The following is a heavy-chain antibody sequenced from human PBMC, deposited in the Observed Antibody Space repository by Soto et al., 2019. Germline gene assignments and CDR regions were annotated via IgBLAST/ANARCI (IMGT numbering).Heavy chain of an antibody. D-gene: IGHD2-2*01. Sequence: QVQLVQSGAEVKKPGSSVKVSCKASGGTFSSYAISWVRQAPGQGLEWMGGIIPIVGSANYAQKFQGRVTITADESTSTAYMELRSLRSEDTAVYYCPRSQGSSTSLEIYYYYYYGMDVWGQGTTVTVSS. CDR2: IIPIVGSA. CDR1: GGTFSSYA. CDR3: PRSQGSSTSLEIYYYYYYGMDV. J-gene: IGHJ6*02. V-gene: IGHV1-69*01.